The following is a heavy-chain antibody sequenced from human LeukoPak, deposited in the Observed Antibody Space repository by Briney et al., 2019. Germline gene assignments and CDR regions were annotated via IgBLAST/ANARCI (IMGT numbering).Heavy chain of an antibody. D-gene: IGHD1-26*01. CDR3: ARVAGGSYDWGFDP. CDR1: GGSISSYY. CDR2: IYYSGST. V-gene: IGHV4-59*01. Sequence: SQTLSLTCTVPGGSISSYYWSWIRQPPGKGLEWIGYIYYSGSTNYNPSPKSRVTISVDTSKNQFSLKLSSVTAADTAVYYCARVAGGSYDWGFDPWGQGTLVTVSS. J-gene: IGHJ5*02.